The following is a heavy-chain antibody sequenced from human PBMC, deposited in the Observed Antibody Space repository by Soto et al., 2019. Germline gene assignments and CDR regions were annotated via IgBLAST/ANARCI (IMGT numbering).Heavy chain of an antibody. CDR2: IKQDGSGK. Sequence: EVQLVESGGGLVQPGGSLRLSCVASGFTFSSYWMSWVRQAPGKGLEWVANIKQDGSGKYYVDSVKGRFTISRDNTKNSLYLQMNRLRADDTAVYYCVRGEGSGHYYYGMAVWGQGTTVTFSS. CDR3: VRGEGSGHYYYGMAV. D-gene: IGHD2-8*02. V-gene: IGHV3-7*04. J-gene: IGHJ6*02. CDR1: GFTFSSYW.